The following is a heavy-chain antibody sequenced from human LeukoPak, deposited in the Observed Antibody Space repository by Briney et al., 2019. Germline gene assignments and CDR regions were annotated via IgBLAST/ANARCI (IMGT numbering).Heavy chain of an antibody. Sequence: MPSETLSLTCTVSGYSISSGYYWGWVRQPPGKGLEWIGSIYHSGSTYYNPSLKSRVTISVDRSKNQFSLKLSSVTAADTAVYYCARSGSFSFDYWGQGTLVTVSS. V-gene: IGHV4-38-2*02. CDR3: ARSGSFSFDY. CDR2: IYHSGST. D-gene: IGHD1-26*01. CDR1: GYSISSGYY. J-gene: IGHJ4*02.